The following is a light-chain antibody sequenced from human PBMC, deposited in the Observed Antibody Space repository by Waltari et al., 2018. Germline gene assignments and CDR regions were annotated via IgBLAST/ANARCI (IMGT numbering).Light chain of an antibody. CDR2: EVS. J-gene: IGLJ1*01. CDR3: SSYTTSNAPGV. CDR1: DSDVGAYNF. V-gene: IGLV2-14*01. Sequence: QSALTQPASVPGSPGQSITISCTGTDSDVGAYNFVSWYRQHPGKAPHLIIYEVSERPPGISERSSGSKSANTASLTISGLQADDEAVYYCSSYTTSNAPGVFGTGTKVTVL.